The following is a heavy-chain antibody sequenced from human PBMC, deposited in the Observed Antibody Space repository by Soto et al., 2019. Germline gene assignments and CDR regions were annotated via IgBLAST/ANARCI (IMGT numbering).Heavy chain of an antibody. D-gene: IGHD6-19*01. J-gene: IGHJ3*02. V-gene: IGHV4-38-2*01. CDR3: ARLGLIAVAGTGAFDI. CDR1: GYSISSGYY. CDR2: IYHSGST. Sequence: SATRSLTCAVSGYSISSGYYWGWIRRPPWKGLEWIGSIYHSGSTYYNPSLKSRVTISVDTSKNQFSLKLSSVTAADTAVYYCARLGLIAVAGTGAFDIWGQGTMVTV.